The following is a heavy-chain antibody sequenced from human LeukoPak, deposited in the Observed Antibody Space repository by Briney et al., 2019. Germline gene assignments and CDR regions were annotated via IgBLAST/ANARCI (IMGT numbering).Heavy chain of an antibody. D-gene: IGHD6-19*01. J-gene: IGHJ4*02. CDR1: GFTCSTYS. CDR2: ISTTSSTI. Sequence: GGPLSLCGAASGFTCSTYSKYLLRHAAWKRLECVSNISTTSSTIYYADSVKGRFTISRDNAKNSLYLQMNSLRAEDTAVYYCARDRTAVAALYYFDYWGQGTLVTVSS. CDR3: ARDRTAVAALYYFDY. V-gene: IGHV3-48*04.